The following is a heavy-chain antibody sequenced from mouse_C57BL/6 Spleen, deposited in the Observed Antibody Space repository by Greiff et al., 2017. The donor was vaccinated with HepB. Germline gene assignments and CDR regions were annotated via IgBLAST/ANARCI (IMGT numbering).Heavy chain of an antibody. CDR2: INPGSGGT. Sequence: QVHVKQSGAELVRPGTSVKVSCKASGYAFTNYLIEWVKQRPGQGLEWIGVINPGSGGTNYNEKFKGKATLTADKSSSTAYMQLSSLTSEDSAVYFCAREGGGYYAMDYWGQGTSVTVSS. CDR1: GYAFTNYL. V-gene: IGHV1-54*01. J-gene: IGHJ4*01. CDR3: AREGGGYYAMDY. D-gene: IGHD1-1*02.